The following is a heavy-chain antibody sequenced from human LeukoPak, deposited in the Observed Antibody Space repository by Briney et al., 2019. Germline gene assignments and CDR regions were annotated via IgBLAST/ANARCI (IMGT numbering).Heavy chain of an antibody. V-gene: IGHV4-59*01. CDR2: IYYSGST. CDR3: ARADFWSGYLFDY. D-gene: IGHD3-3*01. J-gene: IGHJ4*02. CDR1: GGSISSYY. Sequence: SETLSLTCTVSGGSISSYYWSWIRQAPGKGLEWIGYIYYSGSTNYNPSLQSRVTISVDTSKNQFSLKLSSVTAADTAVYYCARADFWSGYLFDYWGQGTLVTVSS.